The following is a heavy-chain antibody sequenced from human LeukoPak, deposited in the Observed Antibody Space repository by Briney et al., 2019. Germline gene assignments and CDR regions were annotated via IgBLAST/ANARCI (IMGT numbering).Heavy chain of an antibody. J-gene: IGHJ5*02. CDR2: ISAYNGNT. D-gene: IGHD5-12*01. CDR1: GYTFTSYG. CDR3: ARDGRRYSAHRLGWFDP. V-gene: IGHV1-18*01. Sequence: ASVKVSCKASGYTFTSYGISWVRQAPGQGLEWMGWISAYNGNTNYAQKLQGRVTMTTDTSTSTAYMELRSLRSDDTAVYYCARDGRRYSAHRLGWFDPWGQGTLVTVSS.